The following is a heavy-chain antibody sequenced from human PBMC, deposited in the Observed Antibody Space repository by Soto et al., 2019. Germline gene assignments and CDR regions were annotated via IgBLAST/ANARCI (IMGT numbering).Heavy chain of an antibody. CDR1: GGSIISSSYY. D-gene: IGHD3-10*01. J-gene: IGHJ3*02. V-gene: IGHV4-39*01. Sequence: SETLSLTCTVSGGSIISSSYYWGWIRQPPGKRLEWIGSIYYSGSTYYNPSLKSRVTISVDTSKNQFSLKLSSVTAADTAVYYCAKGGSGSYSNAFDIWGQGTMVTV. CDR3: AKGGSGSYSNAFDI. CDR2: IYYSGST.